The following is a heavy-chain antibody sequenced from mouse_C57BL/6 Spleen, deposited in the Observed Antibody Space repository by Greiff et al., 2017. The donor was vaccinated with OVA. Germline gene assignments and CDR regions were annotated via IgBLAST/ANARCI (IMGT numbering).Heavy chain of an antibody. CDR2: ISSGGDYI. CDR1: GFTFSSYA. Sequence: EVKLMESGEGLVKPGGSLKLSCAASGFTFSSYAMSWVRQTPEKRLAWVAYISSGGDYIYYADTVKGRFTISRDNARNTLYLQMSSLKSEDTAMYYCTREGGSSSMDYWGQGTSVTVSS. J-gene: IGHJ4*01. D-gene: IGHD1-1*01. CDR3: TREGGSSSMDY. V-gene: IGHV5-9-1*02.